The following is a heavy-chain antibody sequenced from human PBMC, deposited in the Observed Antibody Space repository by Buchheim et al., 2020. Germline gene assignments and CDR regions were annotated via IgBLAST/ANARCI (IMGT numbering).Heavy chain of an antibody. V-gene: IGHV1-18*01. J-gene: IGHJ6*02. D-gene: IGHD3-9*01. CDR2: ISAHNGMT. Sequence: VQLVQSGGEVRKPGASVKVSCRTAGYTFSSYGVTWVRQAPGRGLEWLGWISAHNGMTLYAQKVQGRVTMTTATSTTTGFLELRSLTSDDTGVYYWARDFYDILTGPSYGMDVWGQGTT. CDR1: GYTFSSYG. CDR3: ARDFYDILTGPSYGMDV.